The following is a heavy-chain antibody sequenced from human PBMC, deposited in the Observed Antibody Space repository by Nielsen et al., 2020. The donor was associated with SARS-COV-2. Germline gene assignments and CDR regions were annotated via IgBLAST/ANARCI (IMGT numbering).Heavy chain of an antibody. CDR1: GFTFSSYD. CDR2: IGTAGDT. J-gene: IGHJ6*02. D-gene: IGHD1-7*01. V-gene: IGHV3-13*04. CDR3: AKDFGTYYYYGMDV. Sequence: GGSLRLSCAASGFTFSSYDMHWVRQATGKGLEWVSAIGTAGDTYYPGSVKGRFTISRENAKNSLYLQMNSLRAGDTAVYYCAKDFGTYYYYGMDVWGQGTTVTVSS.